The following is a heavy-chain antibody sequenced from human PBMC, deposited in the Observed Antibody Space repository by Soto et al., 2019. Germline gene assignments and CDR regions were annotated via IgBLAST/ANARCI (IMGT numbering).Heavy chain of an antibody. D-gene: IGHD1-26*01. CDR3: AREVGAPSGWLDP. V-gene: IGHV3-23*01. Sequence: DVQLSESGGDLRQPGGSLRLSCAASGFTFSNYAMTWVRQTPGKGLEWVSGISASGGLKYYADSVQGRFTVSRDNSKNILYLQMDNLRDGDTALYYCAREVGAPSGWLDPWGQGTQVTVSS. J-gene: IGHJ5*02. CDR1: GFTFSNYA. CDR2: ISASGGLK.